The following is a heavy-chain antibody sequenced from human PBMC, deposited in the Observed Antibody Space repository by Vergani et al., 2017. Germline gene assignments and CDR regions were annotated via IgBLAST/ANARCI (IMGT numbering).Heavy chain of an antibody. D-gene: IGHD4-23*01. J-gene: IGHJ3*02. CDR2: ISHDGSHK. CDR1: GFTFSTYA. V-gene: IGHV3-30*04. CDR3: ARDRSNVYGGSSGDAFHI. Sequence: VQLVESGGGVVQPGRSLRLSCAAPGFTFSTYAMHWVRQAPGKGLEWVAVISHDGSHKYYADSVKGRFTISRDNSKKTLYLQMNSLRAEDTAVYNCARDRSNVYGGSSGDAFHIWGQGTMVTVSS.